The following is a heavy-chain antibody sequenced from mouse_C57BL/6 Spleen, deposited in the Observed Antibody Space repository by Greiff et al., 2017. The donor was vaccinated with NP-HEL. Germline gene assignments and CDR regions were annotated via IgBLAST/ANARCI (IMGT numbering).Heavy chain of an antibody. D-gene: IGHD1-1*01. J-gene: IGHJ2*01. CDR3: ARVDGSSSYYFDY. V-gene: IGHV5-16*01. Sequence: EVQVVESEGGLVQPGSSMKLSCTASGFTFSDYYMAWVRQVPEKGLEWVANINYDGSSTYYLDSLKSRFIISRDNAKNILCLQMSSLKSEDTATYYCARVDGSSSYYFDYWGQGTTLTVSS. CDR1: GFTFSDYY. CDR2: INYDGSST.